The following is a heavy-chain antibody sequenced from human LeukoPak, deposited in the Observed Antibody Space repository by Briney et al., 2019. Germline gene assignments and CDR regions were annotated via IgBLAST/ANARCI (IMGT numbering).Heavy chain of an antibody. CDR3: AKPLSYDSSGWWVSDCSFDY. V-gene: IGHV3-23*01. CDR2: ISGSGGST. D-gene: IGHD3-22*01. CDR1: GFTFSSYA. J-gene: IGHJ4*02. Sequence: GGSLRLSCAASGFTFSSYAMSWVRQAPGKGLEWVSAISGSGGSTYYADSVKGRFTISRDNSKNTLYLQMNSLRAEDTAVYYCAKPLSYDSSGWWVSDCSFDYWGQGTLVTVSS.